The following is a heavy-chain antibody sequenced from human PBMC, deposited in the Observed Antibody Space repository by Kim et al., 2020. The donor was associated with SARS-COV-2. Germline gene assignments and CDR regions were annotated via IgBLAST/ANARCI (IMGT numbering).Heavy chain of an antibody. D-gene: IGHD6-13*01. CDR2: INTDTGHP. CDR1: GYTFTNYA. V-gene: IGHV7-4-1*02. CDR3: ASHRSPPAVATPCYNCFDP. J-gene: IGHJ5*02. Sequence: ASVKVSCKASGYTFTNYAMNWVRQAPGQGLEWMGWINTDTGHPTYAQGFTGRFVFSFDTSVSTAYLQINSLKAEDTAVYYCASHRSPPAVATPCYNCFDPWGQGTLVTVSS.